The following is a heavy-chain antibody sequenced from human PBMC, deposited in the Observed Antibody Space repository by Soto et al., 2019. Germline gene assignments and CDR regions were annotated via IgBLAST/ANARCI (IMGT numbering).Heavy chain of an antibody. CDR3: ARVGSSSWPDYYYYGMDV. CDR2: TYYRSKWYN. Sequence: SETLSLTCAISGDSVSSNSAAWNWIRQSPSRGLEWLGRTYYRSKWYNDYAVSVKSRITINPDTSKNQFSLQLNSVTPEDTAVYYCARVGSSSWPDYYYYGMDVWGQGTTVTVSS. D-gene: IGHD6-13*01. CDR1: GDSVSSNSAA. V-gene: IGHV6-1*01. J-gene: IGHJ6*02.